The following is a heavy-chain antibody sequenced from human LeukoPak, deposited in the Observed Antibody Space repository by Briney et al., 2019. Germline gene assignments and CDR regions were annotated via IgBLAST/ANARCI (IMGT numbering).Heavy chain of an antibody. CDR3: AKDYLDIVVVPAALDAFDI. J-gene: IGHJ3*02. D-gene: IGHD2-2*03. Sequence: GGSLRLSCAASGFAFSRYAMSWVRQAPGKGLEWVSVISGSGGSTYYADSVKGRFTISRDNSKNTLYLQMNSLRAEDTAVYYCAKDYLDIVVVPAALDAFDIWGQGTMVTVSS. CDR1: GFAFSRYA. V-gene: IGHV3-23*01. CDR2: ISGSGGST.